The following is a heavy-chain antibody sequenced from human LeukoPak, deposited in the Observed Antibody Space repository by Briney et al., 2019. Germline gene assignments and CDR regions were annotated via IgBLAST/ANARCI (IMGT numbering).Heavy chain of an antibody. CDR1: GFTLSSYA. Sequence: GGSLRLSCAASGFTLSSYAMSWVRQAPGKGLEWVSSISGSGGSTYYADSVKGRFTIYRDNSKNTLDLQMNSLRAEDTAVYYCAKGVTGVAGRHYFDYWGQGTLVTVSS. D-gene: IGHD6-19*01. J-gene: IGHJ4*02. V-gene: IGHV3-23*01. CDR3: AKGVTGVAGRHYFDY. CDR2: ISGSGGST.